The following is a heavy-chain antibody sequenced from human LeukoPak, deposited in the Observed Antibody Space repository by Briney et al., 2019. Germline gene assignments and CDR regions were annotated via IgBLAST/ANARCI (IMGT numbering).Heavy chain of an antibody. D-gene: IGHD3-22*01. V-gene: IGHV3-30*18. CDR2: ISKDGSNK. CDR1: GFTFSTYA. CDR3: AKNDYFDSSGYYTY. Sequence: GGSLRLSCAASGFTFSTYAMHWVRQAPGKGLEWVGVISKDGSNKYYADSVKGRFTISRDNSKNTLYLQMNGLRAEDTAVYYCAKNDYFDSSGYYTYWGQGTLVTVSS. J-gene: IGHJ4*02.